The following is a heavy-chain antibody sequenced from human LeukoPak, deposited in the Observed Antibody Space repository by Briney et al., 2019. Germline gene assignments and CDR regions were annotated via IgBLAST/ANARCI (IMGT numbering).Heavy chain of an antibody. D-gene: IGHD4-17*01. V-gene: IGHV3-48*03. Sequence: SGGSLRPSCAASGFTFSSYEMNWVRQAPGKGLEWVSYISSSGNTIYYADSVKGRFTISRDNAKNSLYLQIKSLRAEDTAVYYCARLTTMTTTGGPFDYWGQGTLVTVSS. CDR3: ARLTTMTTTGGPFDY. CDR2: ISSSGNTI. CDR1: GFTFSSYE. J-gene: IGHJ4*02.